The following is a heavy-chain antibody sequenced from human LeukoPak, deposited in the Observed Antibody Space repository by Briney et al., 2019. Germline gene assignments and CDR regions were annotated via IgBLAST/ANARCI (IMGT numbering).Heavy chain of an antibody. V-gene: IGHV3-66*01. CDR1: GFTVSSNY. CDR2: IYSGGSR. CDR3: ATAYYYGSGGMDV. D-gene: IGHD3-10*01. J-gene: IGHJ6*03. Sequence: GGSLRLSCAASGFTVSSNYMSWVRQAPGKGLEWVSVIYSGGSRYYADSGKGRFTISRDNSKNTLYLQMNSLRAEDTAVYYCATAYYYGSGGMDVWGKGTTVTISS.